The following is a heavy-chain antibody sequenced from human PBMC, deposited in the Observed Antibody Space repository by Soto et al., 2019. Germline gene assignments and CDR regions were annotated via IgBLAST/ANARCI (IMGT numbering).Heavy chain of an antibody. CDR2: ISGSGGSI. J-gene: IGHJ6*02. CDR3: VKGYWKGDV. Sequence: EVQLLESGGGLVQPGGSLGRSCAASGFTFSTYAMNWVRQAPGNGLEWVSAISGSGGSIHYADSVKGRFTISRDNSKNTLYLQMNSLRDEDTAVYHCVKGYWKGDVWGQGTTVTVSS. V-gene: IGHV3-23*01. CDR1: GFTFSTYA. D-gene: IGHD1-1*01.